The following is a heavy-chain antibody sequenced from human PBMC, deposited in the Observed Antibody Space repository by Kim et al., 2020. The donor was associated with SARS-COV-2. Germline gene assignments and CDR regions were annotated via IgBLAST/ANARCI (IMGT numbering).Heavy chain of an antibody. CDR1: GFTFSSYG. V-gene: IGHV3-33*05. D-gene: IGHD6-19*01. CDR2: ISYDGSNK. Sequence: GGSLRLSCAASGFTFSSYGMHWVRQAPGKGLEWVAVISYDGSNKYYADSVKGRFTISRDNSKNTLYLQMNSLRAEDTAVYYCARAGYSSGHGDYYGMDVWGQGTTVTVSS. J-gene: IGHJ6*02. CDR3: ARAGYSSGHGDYYGMDV.